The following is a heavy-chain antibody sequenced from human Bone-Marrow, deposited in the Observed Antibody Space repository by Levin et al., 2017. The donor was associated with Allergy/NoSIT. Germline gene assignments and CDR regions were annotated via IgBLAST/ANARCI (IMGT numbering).Heavy chain of an antibody. CDR3: ARSLRRENFDY. J-gene: IGHJ4*02. D-gene: IGHD5-24*01. CDR2: ISYSGST. Sequence: SQTLSLTCTVSGDSLSSYYWSWIRQPPGKRLEWIAYISYSGSTNYNPSLKSRVTLSVDTSKNHFSLSLTSVTAAYTAVYYCARSLRRENFDYWGQGILVTVSS. CDR1: GDSLSSYY. V-gene: IGHV4-59*01.